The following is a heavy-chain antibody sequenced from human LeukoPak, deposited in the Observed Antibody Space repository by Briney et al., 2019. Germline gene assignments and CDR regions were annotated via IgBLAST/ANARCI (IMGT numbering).Heavy chain of an antibody. D-gene: IGHD3-3*01. Sequence: PSETLSLTCGVSGGSVTSTNWWTWVRHPPGKGLEWIGEGHVYVRTNYNPSLKRRPTPSVALSASHISLRLTSVTAATPAVYSCARERGFYRPLDYSGQRTLVTVSS. CDR2: GHVYVRT. V-gene: IGHV4-4*02. CDR3: ARERGFYRPLDY. CDR1: GGSVTSTNW. J-gene: IGHJ4*02.